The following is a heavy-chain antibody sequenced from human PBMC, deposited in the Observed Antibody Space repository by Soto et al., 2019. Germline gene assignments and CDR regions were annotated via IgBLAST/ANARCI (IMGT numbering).Heavy chain of an antibody. J-gene: IGHJ5*02. CDR2: IRPYNGDT. V-gene: IGHV1-18*01. CDR1: TYNFIAYD. D-gene: IGHD2-15*01. CDR3: ASGELFCSGGTGYSPWNS. Sequence: ASVKVSCKTSTYNFIAYDINWLRQAPGQGLEWMGWIRPYNGDTNYEQKFQGRVTMTTDTSTSTAYMEVTSLRSDDTAVYYCASGELFCSGGTGYSPWNSWGQGTLVTVSS.